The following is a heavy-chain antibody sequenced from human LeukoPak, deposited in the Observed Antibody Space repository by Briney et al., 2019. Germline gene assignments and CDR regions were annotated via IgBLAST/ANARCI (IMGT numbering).Heavy chain of an antibody. J-gene: IGHJ4*02. CDR1: GFTFSSYA. D-gene: IGHD3-3*01. CDR3: ATVTSSIFGVVTDTYYFDY. Sequence: GGSLRLSCAASGFTFSSYAMSWVRQAPGKGLEWVSAISGSGGSTYYADSVKGRFTISRDNSKNTLYLQMNSLRAEDTAVYYCATVTSSIFGVVTDTYYFDYWGQGTLVTVSS. CDR2: ISGSGGST. V-gene: IGHV3-23*01.